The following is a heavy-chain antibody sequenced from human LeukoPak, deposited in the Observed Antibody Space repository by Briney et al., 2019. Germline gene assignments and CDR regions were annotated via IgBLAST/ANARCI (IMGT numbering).Heavy chain of an antibody. CDR1: GRSMSSGGYY. Sequence: SETLSLTCTVSGRSMSSGGYYWSWIRQRPGKGLERIGYIYYSGSTYYNPSLKSRVTISVDTSKNQFSLKLSSVTAADTAVYYCARDQEGSGYRFDYWGQGTLVTVSS. J-gene: IGHJ4*01. CDR3: ARDQEGSGYRFDY. V-gene: IGHV4-31*03. D-gene: IGHD3-22*01. CDR2: IYYSGST.